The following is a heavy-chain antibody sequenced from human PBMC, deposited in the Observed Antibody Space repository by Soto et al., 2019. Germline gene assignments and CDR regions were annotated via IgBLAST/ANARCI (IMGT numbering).Heavy chain of an antibody. D-gene: IGHD5-18*01. J-gene: IGHJ4*02. V-gene: IGHV3-74*01. CDR2: INSDGSST. CDR3: ARARGLLRSGYSYGYVYYFDY. CDR1: GFTFSSYW. Sequence: GGSLRLSCAASGFTFSSYWMHWVRQAPGKGLVWVSRINSDGSSTSYADSVKGRFTISRDNAKNTLYLQMNSLRAEDTAVYSCARARGLLRSGYSYGYVYYFDYWGQGTLVTVSS.